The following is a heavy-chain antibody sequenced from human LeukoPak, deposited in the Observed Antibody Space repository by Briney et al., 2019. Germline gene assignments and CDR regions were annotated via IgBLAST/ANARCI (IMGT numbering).Heavy chain of an antibody. D-gene: IGHD4-17*01. CDR2: ISYSETT. CDR3: ARRGFGNGDYSFDY. Sequence: SETLSLTCTVSGVAINSVTYSWAWIRQPPGKGLEWIGYISYSETTTYNTSLKSRVAISIDTSKNQFSLKLSSVTAADTAVYYCARRGFGNGDYSFDYWGQGALVTVSS. J-gene: IGHJ4*02. V-gene: IGHV4-39*01. CDR1: GVAINSVTYS.